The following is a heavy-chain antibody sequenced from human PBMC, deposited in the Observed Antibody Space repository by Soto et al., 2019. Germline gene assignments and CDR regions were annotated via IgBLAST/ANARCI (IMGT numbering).Heavy chain of an antibody. V-gene: IGHV1-69*01. D-gene: IGHD6-6*01. Sequence: QVQLVQSGAEVKKPGSSVKVSCKASGGTFSSYAISWVRQAPGQGLEWMGGIIPIFGTANYAQKFQGRVTITADESTSTAYMELSSLRSEDTAVYYCARDPSSSVLKVGDGMDVWGQGPTVTVSS. CDR3: ARDPSSSVLKVGDGMDV. CDR2: IIPIFGTA. J-gene: IGHJ6*02. CDR1: GGTFSSYA.